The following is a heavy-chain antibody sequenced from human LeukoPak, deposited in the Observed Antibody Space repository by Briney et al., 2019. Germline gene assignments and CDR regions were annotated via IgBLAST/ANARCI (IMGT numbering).Heavy chain of an antibody. J-gene: IGHJ2*01. CDR1: GYTLTSYY. D-gene: IGHD1-14*01. CDR3: ARALNRYWYFDL. CDR2: INPSGGST. V-gene: IGHV1-46*01. Sequence: ASVKVSCKASGYTLTSYYMHWVRQAPGQGLEWMGIINPSGGSTSYAQKFQGGVTMTRDTSTSTVYMELSSLKSEDTAVYYCARALNRYWYFDLWGRGTLVTVSS.